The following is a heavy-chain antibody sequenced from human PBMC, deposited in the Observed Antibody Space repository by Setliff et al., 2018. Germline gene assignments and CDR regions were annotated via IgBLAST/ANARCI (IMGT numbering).Heavy chain of an antibody. V-gene: IGHV1-18*01. CDR2: ISVYSGDA. CDR1: GYTFTTYG. D-gene: IGHD3-3*02. CDR3: ARDPTNHFWSAYWPF. Sequence: ASVKVSCKTSGYTFTTYGISWLRQAPGQGLEWMGWISVYSGDASYVQKFQGRVTMTADTSTSTVYLELRSLRSDDTAVYFCARDPTNHFWSAYWPFWGQGTLVTVSS. J-gene: IGHJ4*02.